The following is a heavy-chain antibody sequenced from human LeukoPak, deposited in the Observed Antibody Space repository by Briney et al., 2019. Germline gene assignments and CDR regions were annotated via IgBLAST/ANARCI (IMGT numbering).Heavy chain of an antibody. CDR2: IYHSGST. Sequence: SQTLSLTCTVSGGSISSGGYYWSWIRQHPGKGLEWIGYIYHSGSTYYNPSLKSRVTISVVMSKNQFSLNLGSVTAADTAVYYCAADYYDTSGSLTDNWGQGTLVTVSS. J-gene: IGHJ4*02. D-gene: IGHD3-22*01. CDR3: AADYYDTSGSLTDN. V-gene: IGHV4-31*03. CDR1: GGSISSGGYY.